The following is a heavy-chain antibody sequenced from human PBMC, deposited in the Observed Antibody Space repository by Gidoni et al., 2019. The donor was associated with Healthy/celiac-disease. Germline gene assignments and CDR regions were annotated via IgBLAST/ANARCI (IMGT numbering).Heavy chain of an antibody. CDR2: ISAYNGNT. J-gene: IGHJ5*02. CDR1: GYTFTSYG. V-gene: IGHV1-18*01. Sequence: QVQLVQSGAEVKKPGASVKVSCKASGYTFTSYGISWVRQAPGQGLEWMGWISAYNGNTNYAQKLQGRVTMTTDTSTSTAYMELRSLRSDDTAVYYCIRVPYYYDSSGYHNWFDPWGQGTLVTVSS. CDR3: IRVPYYYDSSGYHNWFDP. D-gene: IGHD3-22*01.